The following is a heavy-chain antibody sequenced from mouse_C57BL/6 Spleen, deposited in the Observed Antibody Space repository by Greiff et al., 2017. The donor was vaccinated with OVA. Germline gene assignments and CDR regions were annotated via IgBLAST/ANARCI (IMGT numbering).Heavy chain of an antibody. J-gene: IGHJ4*01. V-gene: IGHV2-2*01. CDR2: IWSGGST. D-gene: IGHD1-1*01. CDR3: ARNFPYYYGSSHLYYYAMDY. Sequence: QVQLQQSGPGLVQPSQSLSITCTVSGFSLTSYGVHWVRQSPGKGLEWLGVIWSGGSTDYNAAFISRLSISKDDSKSQVFFKMNSLQADDTAIYYCARNFPYYYGSSHLYYYAMDYWGQGTSVTVSS. CDR1: GFSLTSYG.